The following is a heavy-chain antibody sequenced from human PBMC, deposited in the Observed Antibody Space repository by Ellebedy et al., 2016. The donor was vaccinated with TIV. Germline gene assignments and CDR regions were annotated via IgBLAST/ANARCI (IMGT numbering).Heavy chain of an antibody. J-gene: IGHJ4*02. CDR2: IDPSDSYT. Sequence: SCKGSGYSFTSYWISWVRQMPGKGLEWMGRIDPSDSYTNYRPSFQGHVTISADKSISTAYLQWSSLKASDTAMYYCASAGDYVGGFDYWGQGTLVTVSS. V-gene: IGHV5-10-1*01. D-gene: IGHD4-17*01. CDR1: GYSFTSYW. CDR3: ASAGDYVGGFDY.